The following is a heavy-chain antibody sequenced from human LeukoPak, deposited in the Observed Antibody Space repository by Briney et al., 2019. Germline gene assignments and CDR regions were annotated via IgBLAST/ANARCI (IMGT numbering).Heavy chain of an antibody. J-gene: IGHJ4*02. D-gene: IGHD6-13*01. V-gene: IGHV3-21*01. CDR1: GFTFSSYS. CDR3: ARADTAAGTCYFDY. CDR2: ISSSSSYI. Sequence: GGSLRLSCAASGFTFSSYSMNWVRQAPGKGLEWVSSISSSSSYIYYADSVKGRFTISRDNAKNSLYLQMNSLRAEDTAVYYCARADTAAGTCYFDYWGQGTLVTVSS.